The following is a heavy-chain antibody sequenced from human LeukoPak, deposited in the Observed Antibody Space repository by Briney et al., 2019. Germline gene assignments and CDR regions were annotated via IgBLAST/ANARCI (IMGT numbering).Heavy chain of an antibody. Sequence: GGSLRLSCAVSGFTFSSYSMNWVRQAPGKGLERVSYISTSSNTIHYADSVKGRFTISRDNAKNSLYLQMDSLRGDDTAVYYCARDRGTSGYLPWGQGTLVTVSS. D-gene: IGHD3-22*01. CDR3: ARDRGTSGYLP. CDR1: GFTFSSYS. J-gene: IGHJ5*02. V-gene: IGHV3-48*01. CDR2: ISTSSNTI.